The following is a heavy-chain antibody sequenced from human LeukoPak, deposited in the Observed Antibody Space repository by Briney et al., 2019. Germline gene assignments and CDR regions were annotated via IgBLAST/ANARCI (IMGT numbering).Heavy chain of an antibody. J-gene: IGHJ4*02. CDR1: GYTFTGYY. V-gene: IGHV1-69*04. CDR3: ARAMGSHSGYIDF. D-gene: IGHD1-26*01. CDR2: IIPILGIA. Sequence: SVKVSCKASGYTFTGYYMHWVRQAPGQGLEWMGRIIPILGIANYAQKFQGRVTITADKSTSTAYMELSSLRSEDTAVYYCARAMGSHSGYIDFWGQGTLVTVSS.